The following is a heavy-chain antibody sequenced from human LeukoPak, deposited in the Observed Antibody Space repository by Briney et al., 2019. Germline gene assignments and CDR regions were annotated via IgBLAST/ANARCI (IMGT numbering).Heavy chain of an antibody. J-gene: IGHJ4*02. CDR3: TTEGDSSTYFDY. CDR1: GFTFSNAW. V-gene: IGHV3-15*01. CDR2: IKSKTDGGTT. Sequence: PVGSLRLSCAASGFTFSNAWMSWVRQAPGKGLEWVGRIKSKTDGGTTDYAAPVKGRFTISRDDSKNTLYLQMNSLKTEDTAVYYCTTEGDSSTYFDYWGQGTLVTVSS. D-gene: IGHD6-6*01.